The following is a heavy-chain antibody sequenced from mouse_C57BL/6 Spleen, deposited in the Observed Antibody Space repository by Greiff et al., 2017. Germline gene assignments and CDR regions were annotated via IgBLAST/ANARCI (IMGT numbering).Heavy chain of an antibody. CDR2: IDPSDSET. Sequence: VQLQQSGAELVRPGSSVKLSCKASGYTFTSYWMHWVKQRPIQGLEWIGNIDPSDSETHYNQKFKDKATLTVDKSSSTAYMQLSSLTSEDSAVYYCARGYYYGSWYFDVWGTGTTVTVSS. V-gene: IGHV1-52*01. CDR3: ARGYYYGSWYFDV. D-gene: IGHD1-1*01. J-gene: IGHJ1*03. CDR1: GYTFTSYW.